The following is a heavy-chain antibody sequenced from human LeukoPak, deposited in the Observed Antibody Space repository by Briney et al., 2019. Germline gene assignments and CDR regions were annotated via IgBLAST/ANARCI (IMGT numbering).Heavy chain of an antibody. J-gene: IGHJ4*02. D-gene: IGHD5-24*01. CDR2: ISSSGSTI. CDR3: AREGDGYNQDY. V-gene: IGHV3-48*03. CDR1: GFTFSSYE. Sequence: GGSLRLSCAASGFTFSSYEINWVRQAPGKGLEWVSYISSSGSTIYYADSVKGRFTISRDNAKNSLYLQMNSLRAEDTAAYYCAREGDGYNQDYWGQGTLVTISS.